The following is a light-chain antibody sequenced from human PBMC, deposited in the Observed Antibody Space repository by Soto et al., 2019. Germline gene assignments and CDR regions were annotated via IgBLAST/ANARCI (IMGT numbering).Light chain of an antibody. Sequence: QSALTQPPSVSGAPGQMVTISCTGSSSNIGAGYDVHWYQQLPGTAPKLLIYGNNNRPSGVPDRFSGSKSGTSASLAVTGLQAEDEADYYCQSYATGLSVLYVFGNGTKVTVL. J-gene: IGLJ1*01. V-gene: IGLV1-40*01. CDR1: SSNIGAGYD. CDR2: GNN. CDR3: QSYATGLSVLYV.